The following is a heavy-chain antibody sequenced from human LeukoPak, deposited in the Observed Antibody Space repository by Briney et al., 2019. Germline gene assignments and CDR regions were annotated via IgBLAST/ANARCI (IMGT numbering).Heavy chain of an antibody. Sequence: GMSLRLSCAASGFTFSSYAFHWVRQAPGKGLEWVATISFDENNKYYADSVKGRFTISRDNSKNTLYLQMNSLRAEDTAVYSCARGYCSSTNCFLDYWGQGTLVTVSS. CDR2: ISFDENNK. J-gene: IGHJ4*02. CDR1: GFTFSSYA. CDR3: ARGYCSSTNCFLDY. V-gene: IGHV3-30-3*01. D-gene: IGHD2-2*01.